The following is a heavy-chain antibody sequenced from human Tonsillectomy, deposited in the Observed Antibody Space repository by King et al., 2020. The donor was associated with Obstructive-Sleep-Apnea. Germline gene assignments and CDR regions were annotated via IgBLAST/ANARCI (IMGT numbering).Heavy chain of an antibody. D-gene: IGHD7-27*01. CDR3: ARGAGDDAFDI. CDR2: IHSIATKT. Sequence: LQLVQSGAEVKKHGASVKVSCKASGYTFTSYYMHWVRQAPGQGLVWMGIIHSIATKTKFEQKFQGRVPLTRDTSTSTVYMDLTSLRSEDTAVYYCARGAGDDAFDIWGQGTLVTVSS. V-gene: IGHV1-46*01. CDR1: GYTFTSYY. J-gene: IGHJ3*02.